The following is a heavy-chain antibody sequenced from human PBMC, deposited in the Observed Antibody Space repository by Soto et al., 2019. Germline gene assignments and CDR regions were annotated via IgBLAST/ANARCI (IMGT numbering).Heavy chain of an antibody. D-gene: IGHD2-2*01. CDR2: ISYDGSNK. CDR3: AKDGAIGYCISTSCYAGY. J-gene: IGHJ4*02. V-gene: IGHV3-30*18. CDR1: GFTFRSYG. Sequence: QVQLVESGGGVVQPGRSLRLSCAASGFTFRSYGMHWVRQAPGKGLEWVAVISYDGSNKYYADSVKGRFTISRDNSKNTLYLQMNSLRAEDTAVYYCAKDGAIGYCISTSCYAGYWGQGTLVTVSS.